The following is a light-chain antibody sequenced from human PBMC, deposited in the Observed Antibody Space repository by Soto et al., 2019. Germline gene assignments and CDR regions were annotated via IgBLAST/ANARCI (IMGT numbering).Light chain of an antibody. V-gene: IGKV1-9*01. CDR3: QQLHRYPFT. J-gene: IGKJ4*01. CDR2: SAS. Sequence: DIQLTQSPSFLSASVGDRVTMTCRASLGISGYLAWYQQKPGKVPRLLIYSASSLQSGVPSRFSGSGSGTELTLTISSLQPEDFASYYCQQLHRYPFTFGGGTKVEI. CDR1: LGISGY.